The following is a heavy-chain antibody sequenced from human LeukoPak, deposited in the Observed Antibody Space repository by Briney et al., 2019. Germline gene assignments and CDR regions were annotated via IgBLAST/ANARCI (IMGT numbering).Heavy chain of an antibody. CDR2: ISDGGGAT. CDR3: AGAFSGWSPKF. Sequence: GGSLRLSCAASGFTFSSYAMTWVRQAPGKGLEWVSGISDGGGATYYADSVKGRFTLSRDNSKNTLYLQMNSLRADDTAVYYCAGAFSGWSPKFRGQGTLVTVSS. CDR1: GFTFSSYA. J-gene: IGHJ4*02. D-gene: IGHD6-19*01. V-gene: IGHV3-23*01.